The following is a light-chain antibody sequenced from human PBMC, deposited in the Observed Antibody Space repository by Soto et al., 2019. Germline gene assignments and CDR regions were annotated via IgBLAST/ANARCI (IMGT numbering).Light chain of an antibody. J-gene: IGKJ5*01. CDR1: QSISIN. CDR2: AAS. V-gene: IGKV3-15*01. Sequence: EIVMTQSPATLSVSPGERAILSCRASQSISINLAWYQQKPGQAPRLLIYAASNRATGVPARFSGSGSGTDFTPTISSLEPEDFAVYFCQQHNNWPTFGQGTRLEIK. CDR3: QQHNNWPT.